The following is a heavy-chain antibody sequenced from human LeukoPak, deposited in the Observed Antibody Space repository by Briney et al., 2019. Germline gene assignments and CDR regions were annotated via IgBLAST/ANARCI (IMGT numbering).Heavy chain of an antibody. CDR1: GFTFSSYE. V-gene: IGHV3-48*03. D-gene: IGHD3-22*01. J-gene: IGHJ4*02. CDR3: ARADYYDRTLPFGY. Sequence: PGGSLRLSCAASGFTFSSYEMNWVRQAPGKGLEWVSYISSSGSRTYYADSVKGRFTISRDNAKNSLYLQMNSLRAEDTAVYYCARADYYDRTLPFGYWGQGTLVTVSS. CDR2: ISSSGSRT.